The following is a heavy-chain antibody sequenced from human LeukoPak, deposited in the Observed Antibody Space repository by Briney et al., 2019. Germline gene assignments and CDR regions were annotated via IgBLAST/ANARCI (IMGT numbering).Heavy chain of an antibody. CDR1: GFTFRTYW. J-gene: IGHJ4*02. Sequence: TGGSLRLSCAASGFTFRTYWMSWVRQAPGKGLEWLAIIKQEGSEKYYVDSVKGRFTISRPNAKNSLYLQMNSLRAEDTAVYYCTRDLQGYSSGWYRGDYWGQGTLVTVSS. CDR3: TRDLQGYSSGWYRGDY. D-gene: IGHD6-19*01. CDR2: IKQEGSEK. V-gene: IGHV3-7*01.